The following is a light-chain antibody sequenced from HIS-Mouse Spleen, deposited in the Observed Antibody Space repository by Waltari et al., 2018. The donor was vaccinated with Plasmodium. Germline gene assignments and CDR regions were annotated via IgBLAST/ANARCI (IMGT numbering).Light chain of an antibody. V-gene: IGKV3-15*01. CDR3: QQYNNWSFT. J-gene: IGKJ3*01. CDR1: QSVSSN. CDR2: GAS. Sequence: EIVMTQSPATLSVSPGERATLSCRASQSVSSNLAWYQQKPGQAPRLLIYGASTRATDIPARFSGSGSGTEFTLTISSLQSEDFAVYYCQQYNNWSFTFGPGTKLEIK.